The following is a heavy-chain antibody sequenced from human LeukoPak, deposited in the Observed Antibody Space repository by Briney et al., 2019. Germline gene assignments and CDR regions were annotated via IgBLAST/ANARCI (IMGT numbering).Heavy chain of an antibody. CDR1: GGSFSGYY. Sequence: PSETLSLTCAVYGGSFSGYYWSWIRQPPGKGLEWIGEINHSGSTYYNPSLKSRATISVATSKNQFSLKLSSVTAADTAVYYCASPRYSYGGGLDYWGQGTLVTVSS. CDR3: ASPRYSYGGGLDY. J-gene: IGHJ4*02. V-gene: IGHV4-34*01. CDR2: INHSGST. D-gene: IGHD5-18*01.